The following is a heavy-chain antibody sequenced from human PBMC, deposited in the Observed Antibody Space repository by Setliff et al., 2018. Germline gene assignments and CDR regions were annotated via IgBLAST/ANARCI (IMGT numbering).Heavy chain of an antibody. V-gene: IGHV1-3*01. J-gene: IGHJ6*02. CDR1: GYTFTSYA. CDR2: INAGNGNT. CDR3: AGSITMVRGGGMDV. D-gene: IGHD3-10*01. Sequence: ASVKVSCKASGYTFTSYAMHWVRQAPGQRLEWMGWINAGNGNTKYAQKLQGRVTMTTDTSASTAYMELSSLRSEDTAVYYCAGSITMVRGGGMDVWGQGTRSPSP.